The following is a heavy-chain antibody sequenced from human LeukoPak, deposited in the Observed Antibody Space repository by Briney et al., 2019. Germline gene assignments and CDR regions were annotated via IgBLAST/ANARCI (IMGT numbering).Heavy chain of an antibody. Sequence: GGSLRLSCAASGFTLSGYWMSWVRRAPGKGLEWVANIKQDGDEKYYVDSVKGRFTISRDNAKNTLYLQMHSLITEDTAVYYCARERVLLPIYYFYGMDVWGQGTTVTVSS. CDR2: IKQDGDEK. V-gene: IGHV3-7*01. CDR3: ARERVLLPIYYFYGMDV. D-gene: IGHD2-15*01. CDR1: GFTLSGYW. J-gene: IGHJ6*02.